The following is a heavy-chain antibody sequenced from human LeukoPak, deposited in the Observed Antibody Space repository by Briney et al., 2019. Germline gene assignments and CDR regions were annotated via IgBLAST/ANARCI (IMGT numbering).Heavy chain of an antibody. CDR2: IIPMFGTA. CDR3: ARGGRVTTGYFDY. V-gene: IGHV1-69*05. J-gene: IGHJ4*02. Sequence: SVKVSCKASGGTFSSYEISWVRQAPGQGLEWMGGIIPMFGTAKYAQKFQGRVTMTTDTSTSTAYMELRSLRSDDTAVYYCARGGRVTTGYFDYWGQGTLVTVSS. CDR1: GGTFSSYE. D-gene: IGHD4-17*01.